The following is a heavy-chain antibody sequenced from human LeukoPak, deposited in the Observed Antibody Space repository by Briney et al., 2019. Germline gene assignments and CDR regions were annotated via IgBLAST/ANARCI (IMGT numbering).Heavy chain of an antibody. Sequence: GASVKVSCKASGYTFTGYYMHWVRQAPGQGLEWMGWINPNSGGTNYAQKFQGRVTITRDTSASTAYMELSSLRSEDTAVYYCAREVVVGGGNWFDPWGQGTLVTVSS. V-gene: IGHV1-2*02. CDR2: INPNSGGT. J-gene: IGHJ5*02. D-gene: IGHD2-2*01. CDR1: GYTFTGYY. CDR3: AREVVVGGGNWFDP.